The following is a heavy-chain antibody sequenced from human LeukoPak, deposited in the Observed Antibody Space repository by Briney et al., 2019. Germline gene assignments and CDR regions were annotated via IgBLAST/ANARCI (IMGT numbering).Heavy chain of an antibody. CDR3: ARTYFDWLLQDY. V-gene: IGHV4-61*02. D-gene: IGHD3-9*01. Sequence: SQTLSLTCTVSGGSISSGSYYWSWIRQPAGKGLEWIGRIYTSGSTNYNPSLKSRVTISVDTSKNQFSLKLSSVTAADTAVYYCARTYFDWLLQDYWGQGTLVTVSS. CDR2: IYTSGST. J-gene: IGHJ4*02. CDR1: GGSISSGSYY.